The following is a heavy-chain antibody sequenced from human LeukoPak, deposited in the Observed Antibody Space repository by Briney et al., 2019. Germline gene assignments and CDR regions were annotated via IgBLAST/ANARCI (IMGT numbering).Heavy chain of an antibody. D-gene: IGHD4-17*01. J-gene: IGHJ6*02. Sequence: PSETLSLTCTVSGGSISSYYWSWIRQPPGKGLEWIGYIYYGGSTNYNPSLKSRVTISVDTSKNQFSLKLSSVTAADAAVYYCARHGDYGNYYYYGMDVWGQGTTVTVSS. CDR2: IYYGGST. CDR1: GGSISSYY. CDR3: ARHGDYGNYYYYGMDV. V-gene: IGHV4-59*08.